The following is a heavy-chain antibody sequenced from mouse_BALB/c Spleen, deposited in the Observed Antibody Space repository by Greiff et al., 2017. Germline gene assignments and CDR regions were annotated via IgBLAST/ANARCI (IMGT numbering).Heavy chain of an antibody. CDR1: GYTFSSYW. D-gene: IGHD3-2*01. CDR3: ARETARESFAY. J-gene: IGHJ3*01. CDR2: ILPGSGST. Sequence: VQRVESGAELMKPGASVKISCKATGYTFSSYWIEWVKQRPGHGLEWIGEILPGSGSTYYNEKFKGKATFTADTSSNTAYMQLSSLTSADSAVYYCARETARESFAYWGQGTLVTVSA. V-gene: IGHV1-9*01.